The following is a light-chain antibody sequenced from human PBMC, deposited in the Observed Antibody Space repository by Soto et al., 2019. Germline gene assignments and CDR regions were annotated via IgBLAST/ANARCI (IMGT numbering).Light chain of an antibody. CDR3: QQYGSSQWT. Sequence: ILLTQCPGNLSLAAGERPTLHCRVSQSVSSSYLAWYQQKPGQAPRLLIYGESSRATGIPDRFSGSGSGTDFNLTISRLEPEDFAVYYCQQYGSSQWTCGQGTKVDIK. J-gene: IGKJ1*01. CDR1: QSVSSSY. V-gene: IGKV3-20*01. CDR2: GES.